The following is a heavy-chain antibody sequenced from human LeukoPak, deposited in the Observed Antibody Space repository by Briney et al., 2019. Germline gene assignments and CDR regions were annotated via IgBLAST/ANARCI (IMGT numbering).Heavy chain of an antibody. V-gene: IGHV4-59*01. CDR2: IYYSGST. Sequence: SETLSLTCTVSGGSISSYYWSWIRQPPGKGLERIGYIYYSGSTNYNPSLKSRVTISVDTSKNQFSLKLSSVTAADTAVYCCARVQPLAYCGGDCYLDAFDIWGQGTMVTVSS. J-gene: IGHJ3*02. CDR1: GGSISSYY. D-gene: IGHD2-21*02. CDR3: ARVQPLAYCGGDCYLDAFDI.